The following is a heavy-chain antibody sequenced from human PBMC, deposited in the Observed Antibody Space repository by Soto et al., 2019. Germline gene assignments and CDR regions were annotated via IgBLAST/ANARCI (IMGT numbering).Heavy chain of an antibody. V-gene: IGHV1-69*13. D-gene: IGHD5-18*01. CDR2: INPIFGTA. Sequence: GASVKVSCKASGYTFTGYYMHWVRQAPGQGLEWMGRINPIFGTANYAQKFQGRVTITADESTSTAYMELSSLRSEDTAVYYCARVRVTAMVILSWFDPWGQGTLVTVSS. CDR3: ARVRVTAMVILSWFDP. J-gene: IGHJ5*02. CDR1: GYTFTGYY.